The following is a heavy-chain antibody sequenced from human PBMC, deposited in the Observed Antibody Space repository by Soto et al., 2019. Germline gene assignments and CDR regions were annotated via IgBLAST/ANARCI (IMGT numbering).Heavy chain of an antibody. CDR2: IIPIFGTA. J-gene: IGHJ6*02. Sequence: GASVKVSCKASGGTFSSYAISWVRQAPGQGLEWMGGIIPIFGTANYAQKFQGRVTITADESTSTAYMELSSLRTEDTAVYYCARDDVDTAMVNYYYYGMDVWGQGTTVTVSS. CDR1: GGTFSSYA. V-gene: IGHV1-69*13. D-gene: IGHD5-18*01. CDR3: ARDDVDTAMVNYYYYGMDV.